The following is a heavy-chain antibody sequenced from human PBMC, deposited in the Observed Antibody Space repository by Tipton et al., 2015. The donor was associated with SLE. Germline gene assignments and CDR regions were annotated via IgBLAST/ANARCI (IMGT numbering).Heavy chain of an antibody. CDR3: ARRGSGSHRPRPFDF. CDR2: IYYSGNT. V-gene: IGHV4-39*07. CDR1: GGSISSNNYY. Sequence: LRLSCTVSGGSISSNNYYWGWIRQPPGKGLERIGNIYYSGNTYYNPSLKSRVTISVDTSKNQFSLKLSSVTAADTAVYYCARRGSGSHRPRPFDFWGQGTLVTVSS. D-gene: IGHD3-10*01. J-gene: IGHJ4*02.